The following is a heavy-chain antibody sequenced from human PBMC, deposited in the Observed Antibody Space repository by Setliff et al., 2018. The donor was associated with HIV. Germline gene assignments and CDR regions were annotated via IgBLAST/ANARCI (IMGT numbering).Heavy chain of an antibody. V-gene: IGHV4-59*01. CDR1: GGSISSYY. CDR2: IYYSGST. CDR3: ARGLSFYDPGGFDY. J-gene: IGHJ4*02. Sequence: SETLSLTCTVSGGSISSYYWSWIRQPPGKGLEWIGYIYYSGSTNYNPSLKSRATISVDTSKNQFSLKLSSVTAADTAVYYCARGLSFYDPGGFDYWGQGTLVTVSS. D-gene: IGHD3-22*01.